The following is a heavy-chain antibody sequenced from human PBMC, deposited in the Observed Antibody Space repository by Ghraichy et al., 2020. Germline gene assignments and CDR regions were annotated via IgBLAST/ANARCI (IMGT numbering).Heavy chain of an antibody. CDR2: VNHGGST. V-gene: IGHV4-34*01. J-gene: IGHJ2*01. CDR1: AGSFSGYY. D-gene: IGHD6-6*01. CDR3: AGRRAAPNDWFLDL. Sequence: SETLSLTCAVYAGSFSGYYWSWIRQPPGKGLEWIGEVNHGGSTNYSPSLKSRVIISVDTSKNQFSLKLSSLTAADTAVYYCAGRRAAPNDWFLDLWGRGTLDTVSS.